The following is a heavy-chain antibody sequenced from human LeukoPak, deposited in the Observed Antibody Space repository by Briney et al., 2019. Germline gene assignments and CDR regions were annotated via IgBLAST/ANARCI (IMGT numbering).Heavy chain of an antibody. CDR3: AKDDRWLQFCC. CDR1: GFTFSSYS. V-gene: IGHV3-21*01. CDR2: ISGSSSYI. J-gene: IGHJ4*02. Sequence: RGSLRLSCAASGFTFSSYSMNWVRQAPGKGLEWVSSISGSSSYIYYADSVKGRFTISRDNAKNSLYLQMNSLRAEDTAVYYCAKDDRWLQFCCWGQGTLVTVSA. D-gene: IGHD5-24*01.